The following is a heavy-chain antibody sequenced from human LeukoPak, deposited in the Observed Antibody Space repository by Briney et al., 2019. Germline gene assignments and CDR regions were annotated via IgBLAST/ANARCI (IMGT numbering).Heavy chain of an antibody. D-gene: IGHD6-13*01. CDR2: ISYDGGDK. CDR3: ARDSTLIAAAGKGYFDY. Sequence: GGSLRLSCVASGFTFSDHGMHWVRQAPGKGLEWVAVISYDGGDKFYAGSVKGRLTISRDNSKDTLYLQVNSLRTEDTAVYYCARDSTLIAAAGKGYFDYWGQGTLVTVSS. V-gene: IGHV3-30*04. J-gene: IGHJ4*02. CDR1: GFTFSDHG.